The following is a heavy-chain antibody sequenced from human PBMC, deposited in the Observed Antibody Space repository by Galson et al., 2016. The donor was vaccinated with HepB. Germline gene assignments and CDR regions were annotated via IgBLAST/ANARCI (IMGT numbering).Heavy chain of an antibody. CDR1: GYIFSNYA. V-gene: IGHV3-23*01. Sequence: SLRLSCAAFGYIFSNYAMTWVRQAPGKGLEWVLLMSDSGESTYYADSVKGRFTISRDNSNNTLYLQMDSLRAEDTAIYYCAKVFRCFDYWGQGTLVTVSS. CDR3: AKVFRCFDY. CDR2: MSDSGEST. J-gene: IGHJ4*02. D-gene: IGHD3-3*01.